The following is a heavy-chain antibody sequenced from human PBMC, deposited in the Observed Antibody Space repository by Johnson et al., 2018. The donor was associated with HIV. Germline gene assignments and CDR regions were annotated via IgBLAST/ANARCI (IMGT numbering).Heavy chain of an antibody. J-gene: IGHJ3*02. CDR2: INWNGDII. CDR3: ARRVRGYFDWLPGRGDGFDI. Sequence: EVQLVESGGGLVQPGGSLRLSCAASGFTFDDYDMSWVRQAPGKGLEWVSGINWNGDIIDYEASVKGRFTVSRDNAKNSLYLQMNSLRAEDTALYYCARRVRGYFDWLPGRGDGFDIWGQGTMLTVSS. CDR1: GFTFDDYD. D-gene: IGHD3-9*01. V-gene: IGHV3-20*04.